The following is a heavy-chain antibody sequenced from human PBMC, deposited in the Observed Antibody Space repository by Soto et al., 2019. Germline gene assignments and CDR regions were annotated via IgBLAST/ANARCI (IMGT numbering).Heavy chain of an antibody. D-gene: IGHD3-3*01. CDR3: ARDRGYDFWSGYLDYYYGMAV. V-gene: IGHV3-21*01. CDR2: ISSSSSYI. J-gene: IGHJ6*02. CDR1: GFTFSSYS. Sequence: GGSLRLSCAASGFTFSSYSMNWVRQAPGKGLEWVSSISSSSSYIYYADSVKGRFTISRDNAKNSLYLQMNSLRAEDTAVYYCARDRGYDFWSGYLDYYYGMAVWGQGTTVTVSS.